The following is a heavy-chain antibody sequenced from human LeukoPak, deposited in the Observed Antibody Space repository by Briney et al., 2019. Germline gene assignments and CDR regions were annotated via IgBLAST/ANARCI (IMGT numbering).Heavy chain of an antibody. Sequence: PSETLSLTCTVSGGSISGYYWSWIRQPPGKGLEWIGYIYHSGSTIYNPSLKSRLTISVDPSKNQFSLKLSSVTAADTAVYYCARFFWSGSKCLDYWGQGTVVTVSS. CDR3: ARFFWSGSKCLDY. D-gene: IGHD3-3*01. CDR1: GGSISGYY. J-gene: IGHJ4*02. CDR2: IYHSGST. V-gene: IGHV4-59*08.